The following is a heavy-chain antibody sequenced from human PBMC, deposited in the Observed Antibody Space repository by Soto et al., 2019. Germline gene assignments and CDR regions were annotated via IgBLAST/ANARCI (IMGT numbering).Heavy chain of an antibody. CDR2: IIPIFGTA. Sequence: QVQLVQSGAEVKKPGSSVKVSCKASGGTFSSYAISWVRQAPGQGLEWMGGIIPIFGTANYAQKFQGRVTITAEESTSTAYMELSSLRSEDTAVYYCARVYSSSGVYYYYGMDVWGQGTTVTVSS. D-gene: IGHD6-13*01. V-gene: IGHV1-69*01. CDR3: ARVYSSSGVYYYYGMDV. J-gene: IGHJ6*02. CDR1: GGTFSSYA.